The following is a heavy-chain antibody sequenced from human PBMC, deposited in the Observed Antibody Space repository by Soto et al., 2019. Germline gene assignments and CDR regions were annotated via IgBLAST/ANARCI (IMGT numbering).Heavy chain of an antibody. J-gene: IGHJ4*02. CDR2: ISYDGSNK. D-gene: IGHD3-10*01. CDR3: AKDINYYGSGSYSSPDY. V-gene: IGHV3-30*18. Sequence: PGGSLRLSCAASGFTFSSYGMHWVRQAPGKGLEWVAVISYDGSNKYYADSVKGRFTISRDNSKNTLYLQMNSLRAEDTAVYYCAKDINYYGSGSYSSPDYWGQGTLVTVSS. CDR1: GFTFSSYG.